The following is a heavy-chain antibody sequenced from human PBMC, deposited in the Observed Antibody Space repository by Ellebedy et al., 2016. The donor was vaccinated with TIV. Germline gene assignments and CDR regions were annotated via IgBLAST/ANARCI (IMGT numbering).Heavy chain of an antibody. D-gene: IGHD3-10*01. Sequence: SETLSLXXNVSGGSIISRSYYWGWIRQPPGKGLEWIGSIYDSGRTHYNPSLKSRVTISVDTSKNQFSLKLSSVTAADTALYYCARLWFGDLFSPEGDVWGQGTTVTVSS. V-gene: IGHV4-39*01. CDR2: IYDSGRT. CDR1: GGSIISRSYY. CDR3: ARLWFGDLFSPEGDV. J-gene: IGHJ6*02.